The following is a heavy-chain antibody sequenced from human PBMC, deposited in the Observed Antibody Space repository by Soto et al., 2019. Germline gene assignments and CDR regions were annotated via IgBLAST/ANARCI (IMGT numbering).Heavy chain of an antibody. CDR1: GFTFSKYT. J-gene: IGHJ4*02. Sequence: GGSLRLSCAASGFTFSKYTMSWVRQAPGKGLEWVSAISDSGDSTYYADSVKGRFTVSRDNSQNTLYLRIYSLRAEDTAVYYCAKTWYINNQDYWGQGTLVTVSS. CDR3: AKTWYINNQDY. CDR2: ISDSGDST. V-gene: IGHV3-23*01. D-gene: IGHD2-8*02.